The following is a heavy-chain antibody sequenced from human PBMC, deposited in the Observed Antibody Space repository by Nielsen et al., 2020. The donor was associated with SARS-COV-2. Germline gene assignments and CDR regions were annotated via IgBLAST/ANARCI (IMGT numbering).Heavy chain of an antibody. V-gene: IGHV4-39*01. Sequence: SETLSLICSVSGGSITTTTYYWGWIRQPPGKGLEWIGSMYYRGNTYYNPSLKSRVAISADTSKNQFSLRLTSMTAADTAVYYCARHRRGGDFQYWGQGTLVIASS. CDR2: MYYRGNT. CDR3: ARHRRGGDFQY. J-gene: IGHJ4*02. D-gene: IGHD4-17*01. CDR1: GGSITTTTYY.